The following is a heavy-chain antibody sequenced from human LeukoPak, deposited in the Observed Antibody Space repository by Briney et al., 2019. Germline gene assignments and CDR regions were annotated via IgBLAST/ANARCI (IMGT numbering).Heavy chain of an antibody. CDR1: GFTFSSHA. CDR3: ARDRHYYGSGSYYSLPDY. V-gene: IGHV3-30*04. CDR2: ISYDGSNK. Sequence: PGGSLRLSCAASGFTFSSHAMHWVRQAPGKGPEWVAVISYDGSNKYYADSVKGRFTISRDNSKNTLYLQMNSLRAEDTAVYYCARDRHYYGSGSYYSLPDYWGQGTLVTVSS. D-gene: IGHD3-10*01. J-gene: IGHJ4*02.